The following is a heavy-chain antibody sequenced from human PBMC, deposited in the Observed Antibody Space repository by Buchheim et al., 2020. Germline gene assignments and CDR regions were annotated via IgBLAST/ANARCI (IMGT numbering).Heavy chain of an antibody. CDR2: INWSGGST. CDR1: GFTFNDYG. CDR3: ARDRYRGSIDF. J-gene: IGHJ4*02. Sequence: EVQLVESGGGVVRPGGSLRLSCAASGFTFNDYGMNWVRQAPGKGLEWVSGINWSGGSTGYADSVQGRVTMSRDNAQNSLNLQMNSLRAEDTALYYCARDRYRGSIDFWGQGTL. V-gene: IGHV3-20*04. D-gene: IGHD4-23*01.